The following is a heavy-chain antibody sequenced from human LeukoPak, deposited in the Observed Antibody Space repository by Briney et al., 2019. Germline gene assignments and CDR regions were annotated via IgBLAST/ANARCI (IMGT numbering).Heavy chain of an antibody. D-gene: IGHD3-22*01. Sequence: QTEGSLRLSCAASGFTFSSYATSWVRQAPGKGLEWVSTLSGVGNSTYYADSVKGRFTISRDSSKNTLYLQMNSLRAEDTAAYFCAKGPMYYYDSSAPYPEYFQHWGQGTLVTVSS. J-gene: IGHJ1*01. CDR1: GFTFSSYA. V-gene: IGHV3-23*01. CDR2: LSGVGNST. CDR3: AKGPMYYYDSSAPYPEYFQH.